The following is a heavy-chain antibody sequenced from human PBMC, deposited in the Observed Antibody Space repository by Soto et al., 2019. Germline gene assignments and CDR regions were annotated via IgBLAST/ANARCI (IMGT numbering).Heavy chain of an antibody. CDR2: INAGNGNT. CDR1: GYTFTSYS. CDR3: ARERGDGVNYYYGMDV. V-gene: IGHV1-3*01. Sequence: QVHLVQSGAEVKKPGASVKVSCKASGYTFTSYSMHWVRQAPGQRLEWMGWINAGNGNTKYSQKFQGRVTITRDTSANTAYMELSRLRSEDTAVYYCARERGDGVNYYYGMDVWGQGTTVTVSS. D-gene: IGHD3-10*01. J-gene: IGHJ6*02.